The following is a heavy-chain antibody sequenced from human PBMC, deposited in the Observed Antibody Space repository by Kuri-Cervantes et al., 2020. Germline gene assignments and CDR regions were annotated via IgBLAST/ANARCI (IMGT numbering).Heavy chain of an antibody. Sequence: GESLKISCAASGITFTNAWMSWVRQAPGKGLEWVGRIKSKTDGGTTDYAAPVKGRFTISRDDSKNTLYLQMNSLKTEDTAVYYCTTGGYDYIWGSYRHVDYWGQGTLVTVSS. D-gene: IGHD3-16*02. CDR2: IKSKTDGGTT. V-gene: IGHV3-15*01. CDR1: GITFTNAW. CDR3: TTGGYDYIWGSYRHVDY. J-gene: IGHJ4*02.